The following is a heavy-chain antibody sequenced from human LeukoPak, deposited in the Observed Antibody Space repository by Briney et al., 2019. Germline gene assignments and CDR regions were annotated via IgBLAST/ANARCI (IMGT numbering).Heavy chain of an antibody. Sequence: PGGSLRLSCAASGFTFSSYAMSWVRQAPGKGLEWVSAISGSGGSTYYADSVKGRFTISRDNSKNTLYLQMNSLRAEDTAVYYCARSDYDILTGYRAYYYYYMDVWGKGTTVTVSS. D-gene: IGHD3-9*01. CDR1: GFTFSSYA. J-gene: IGHJ6*03. V-gene: IGHV3-23*01. CDR2: ISGSGGST. CDR3: ARSDYDILTGYRAYYYYYMDV.